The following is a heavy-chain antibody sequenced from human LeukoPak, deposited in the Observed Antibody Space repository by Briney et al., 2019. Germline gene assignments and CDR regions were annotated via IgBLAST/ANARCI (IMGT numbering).Heavy chain of an antibody. V-gene: IGHV4-30-2*01. CDR1: GGSISSGGYS. D-gene: IGHD3-3*01. J-gene: IGHJ6*02. Sequence: SETLSLTCAVSGGSISSGGYSWSWIRQPPGKGLEWIGYIYHSGSTYYNPSLKSRVTISVDRSKNQFSLKLSSVTAADTAVYYCARAPDYYDFWSGYPHYYYYYGMDVWGQGTTVTVSS. CDR2: IYHSGST. CDR3: ARAPDYYDFWSGYPHYYYYYGMDV.